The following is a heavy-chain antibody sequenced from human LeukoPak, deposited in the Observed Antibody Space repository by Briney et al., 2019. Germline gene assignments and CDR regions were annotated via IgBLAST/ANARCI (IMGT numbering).Heavy chain of an antibody. CDR2: IWYDGSNK. D-gene: IGHD6-19*01. CDR1: GFTFSSYG. Sequence: PGGSLRLSCAASGFTFSSYGMHWVRQAPGKGLEWVAVIWYDGSNKYYADSVKGRFTISRDNSKNTLYLQMNSLRAEDTAVYYCARDLKAYSNGWPAGEYFQHWGQGTLVTVSS. CDR3: ARDLKAYSNGWPAGEYFQH. V-gene: IGHV3-33*01. J-gene: IGHJ1*01.